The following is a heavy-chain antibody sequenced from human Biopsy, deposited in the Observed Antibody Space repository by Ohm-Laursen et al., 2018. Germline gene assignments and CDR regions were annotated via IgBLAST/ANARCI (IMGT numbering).Heavy chain of an antibody. J-gene: IGHJ3*02. V-gene: IGHV4-59*01. CDR2: IYYSGGT. CDR1: GGSMTGYE. Sequence: TLSLTCSVSGGSMTGYEWSWNRLAPGKGLEWIGYIYYSGGTKYNPSLASRVTFSVDMSKSQFSLKLYSVTAADTAVYYCARVGAGTYDALDIWGQGTLVAVSA. CDR3: ARVGAGTYDALDI. D-gene: IGHD1-26*01.